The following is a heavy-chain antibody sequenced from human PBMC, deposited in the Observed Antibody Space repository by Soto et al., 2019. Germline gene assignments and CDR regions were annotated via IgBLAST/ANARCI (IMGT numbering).Heavy chain of an antibody. CDR1: GFTFSSYW. CDR2: IIRDGSST. J-gene: IGHJ6*02. Sequence: EVQLVESGGGLVQPGGSLRLSCAASGFTFSSYWMHWVRQAPGKGLVWISRIIRDGSSTNYADSVKGRFTISRDDAKNTLYLEINSLRADDTAVYFCGGGGSGIYGMDICGQGTTVTVSS. V-gene: IGHV3-74*01. D-gene: IGHD6-13*01. CDR3: GGGGSGIYGMDI.